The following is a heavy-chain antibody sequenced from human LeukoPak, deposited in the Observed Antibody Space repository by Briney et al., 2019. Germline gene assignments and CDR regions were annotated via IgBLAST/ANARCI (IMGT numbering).Heavy chain of an antibody. V-gene: IGHV1-46*01. J-gene: IGHJ4*02. CDR1: GYTFTSYY. CDR2: INPSGGST. D-gene: IGHD3-10*01. CDR3: ARDSGASYGDFDY. Sequence: ASVKVSCKASGYTFTSYYMHWVRQAPGQGLEWMGIINPSGGSTSYAQKFQGRVSMTTDTSTSTAYMELRSLTSDDTAVYYCARDSGASYGDFDYWGQGTLVTVSS.